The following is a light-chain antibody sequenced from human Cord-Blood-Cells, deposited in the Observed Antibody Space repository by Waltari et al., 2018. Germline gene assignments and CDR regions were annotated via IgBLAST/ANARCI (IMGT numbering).Light chain of an antibody. CDR1: QSVLYSSNNKNY. Sequence: DIVLTQSPDSLAVSLGERATINCKSSQSVLYSSNNKNYLAWYQQKPGQPPKLLISCASTRESGVPDLFSGSGSGTDFTLTISSLQAEDVAVYYCQQYYSTPYTFGQGTKLEIK. CDR3: QQYYSTPYT. J-gene: IGKJ2*01. CDR2: CAS. V-gene: IGKV4-1*01.